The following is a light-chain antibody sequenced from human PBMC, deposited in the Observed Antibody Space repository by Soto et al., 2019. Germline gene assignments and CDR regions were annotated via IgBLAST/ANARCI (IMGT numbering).Light chain of an antibody. J-gene: IGKJ2*01. V-gene: IGKV1-5*03. Sequence: DIQMTQSPSTLSASVGDRVTITCRASQSISSWLAWYQQKPGKAPKLLIYKASSLESGVPSRFSGSGSGTEFTLTISSLQPDDLATYYCQQANSFPHTFGQGTKLEIK. CDR3: QQANSFPHT. CDR1: QSISSW. CDR2: KAS.